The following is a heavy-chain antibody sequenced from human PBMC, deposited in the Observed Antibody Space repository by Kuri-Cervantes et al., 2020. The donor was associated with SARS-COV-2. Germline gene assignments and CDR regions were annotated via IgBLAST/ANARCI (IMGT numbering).Heavy chain of an antibody. CDR1: GGSISSSSYY. CDR3: ARGKTKRTSLTTYYYYGMDV. V-gene: IGHV4-39*07. D-gene: IGHD2-2*01. J-gene: IGHJ6*02. Sequence: SETLSLTCTVSGGSISSSSYYWSWIRQPPGKGLEWIGEINHSGSTNYNPSLKSRVTISVDTSKNQFSLKLSSVTAADTAVYYCARGKTKRTSLTTYYYYGMDVWGQGNTVNVSS. CDR2: INHSGST.